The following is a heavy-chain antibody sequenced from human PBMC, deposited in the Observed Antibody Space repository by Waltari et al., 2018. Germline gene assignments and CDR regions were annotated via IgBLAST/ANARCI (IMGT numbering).Heavy chain of an antibody. V-gene: IGHV3-23*01. D-gene: IGHD7-27*01. Sequence: EVQLLASGGGLVQPGGSLRLSCSALGFPFSTYVMNWVRQAPGKGLEWVSSISDAGGIINYADSVKGRFTISRDNSKNTLYLQMNSLRADDTAVYYCARGSGVDSWGQGTLVTISS. J-gene: IGHJ4*02. CDR3: ARGSGVDS. CDR2: ISDAGGII. CDR1: GFPFSTYV.